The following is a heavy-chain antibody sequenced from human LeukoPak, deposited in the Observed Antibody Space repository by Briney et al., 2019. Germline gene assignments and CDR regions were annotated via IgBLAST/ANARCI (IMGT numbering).Heavy chain of an antibody. V-gene: IGHV3-74*01. CDR1: GFTSSTYW. Sequence: GGSLRLSCAASGFTSSTYWMHWVRHAPGKGLVWVSRISGDGSDTRYADSVKGRFIISRDNAKNTLYLQLNGLRAEDTAVYYCARDFDWGSGHWGQGALVTVSS. D-gene: IGHD7-27*01. CDR3: ARDFDWGSGH. J-gene: IGHJ4*02. CDR2: ISGDGSDT.